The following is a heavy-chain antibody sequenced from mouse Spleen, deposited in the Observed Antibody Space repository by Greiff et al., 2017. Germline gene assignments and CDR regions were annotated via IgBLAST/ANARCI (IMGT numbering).Heavy chain of an antibody. J-gene: IGHJ4*01. D-gene: IGHD4-1*01. CDR3: ARELGRGAMDY. CDR2: IWGDGST. V-gene: IGHV2-6-7*01. Sequence: VQLQQSGPGLVAPSQSLSITCTVSGFSLTGYGVNWVRQPPGKGLEWLGMIWGDGSTDYNSALKSRLSISKDNSKSQVFLKMNSLQTDDTARYYCARELGRGAMDYWGQGTSVTVSS. CDR1: GFSLTGYG.